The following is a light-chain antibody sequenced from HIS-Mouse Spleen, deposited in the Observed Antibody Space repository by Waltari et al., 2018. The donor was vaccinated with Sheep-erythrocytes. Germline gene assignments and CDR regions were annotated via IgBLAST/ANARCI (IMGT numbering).Light chain of an antibody. V-gene: IGKV1-33*01. J-gene: IGKJ3*01. CDR3: QQYDNLFT. CDR2: DAS. Sequence: DIQMTQSPSSLSASVGDRVTITCQASQDISNYLNWYQQKPGKAPKLLIYDASNLETGVPSRCSGSGAGTEFTFTISSLQPEDIATYYCQQYDNLFTFGPGTKVDIK. CDR1: QDISNY.